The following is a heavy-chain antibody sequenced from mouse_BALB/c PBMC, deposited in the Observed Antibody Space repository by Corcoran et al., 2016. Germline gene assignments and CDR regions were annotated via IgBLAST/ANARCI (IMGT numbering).Heavy chain of an antibody. CDR3: ARWDWYFDV. CDR2: IDPANGNT. V-gene: IGHV14-3*02. J-gene: IGHJ1*01. Sequence: EVQLQQSGAELVKPGASVKLSCTASGFNIKDTYMHWVKQGPEQGLEWIGRIDPANGNTKYDPKFQGTATITADTSSNTAYLQLSSLTSEDTAVYYCARWDWYFDVWGAGTTVTVSS. CDR1: GFNIKDTY.